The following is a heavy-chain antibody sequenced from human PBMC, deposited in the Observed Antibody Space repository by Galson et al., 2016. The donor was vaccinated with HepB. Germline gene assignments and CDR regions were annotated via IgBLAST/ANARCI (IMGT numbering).Heavy chain of an antibody. CDR1: GYTFTKYY. J-gene: IGHJ6*02. V-gene: IGHV1-46*01. D-gene: IGHD1-20*01. Sequence: SVKVSCKASGYTFTKYYIHWVRQAPGQGLEWMGILNPTGFTTSDAQKFQGRVTMTRDMSASTVYMELSSLVYDDTAVYYCARDPYNSNDDYYYGMDVWGQGTAVTVSS. CDR3: ARDPYNSNDDYYYGMDV. CDR2: LNPTGFTT.